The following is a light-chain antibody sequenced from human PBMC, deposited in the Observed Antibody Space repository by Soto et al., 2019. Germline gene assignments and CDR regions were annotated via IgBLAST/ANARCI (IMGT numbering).Light chain of an antibody. Sequence: EIVLTQSPGTLSLSPGERATLSCRASQSVSSTYFAWLQQKAGQAPRILIHGANRATGIPDRFSGSGSGKDFTLTISRLEHDEFAVYYCQQYGSARVTCGQGTKVELK. CDR1: QSVSSTY. CDR2: GA. J-gene: IGKJ1*01. CDR3: QQYGSARVT. V-gene: IGKV3-20*01.